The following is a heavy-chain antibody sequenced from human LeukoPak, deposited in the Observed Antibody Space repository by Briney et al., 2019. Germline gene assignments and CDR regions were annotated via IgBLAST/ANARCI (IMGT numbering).Heavy chain of an antibody. CDR1: GFTFSSYW. Sequence: GGSLRLSCAASGFTFSSYWMGWVRQAPGKGLEWVANIKQDGSEKYYVDSVKGRFTISRDNAKNSLYLQMNSLRAEDTAVYYCAREGIAAAGSSYYYYGMDVWGQGTTVTVSS. D-gene: IGHD6-13*01. J-gene: IGHJ6*02. CDR2: IKQDGSEK. CDR3: AREGIAAAGSSYYYYGMDV. V-gene: IGHV3-7*01.